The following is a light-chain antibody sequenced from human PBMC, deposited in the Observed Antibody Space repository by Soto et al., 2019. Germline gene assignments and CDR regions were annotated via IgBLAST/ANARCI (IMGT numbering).Light chain of an antibody. V-gene: IGLV4-69*01. CDR3: QTWGSGFVM. J-gene: IGLJ3*02. CDR2: LNGDGSH. Sequence: QSVLTQSPSASASLGASVRLTCTLSSGHSHYAIVWVQQQPDKGPRHLMKLNGDGSHYRGDGVPDRFSASSSGTERYLSISNLQSEDDADYYCQTWGSGFVMFGGGTQLTVL. CDR1: SGHSHYA.